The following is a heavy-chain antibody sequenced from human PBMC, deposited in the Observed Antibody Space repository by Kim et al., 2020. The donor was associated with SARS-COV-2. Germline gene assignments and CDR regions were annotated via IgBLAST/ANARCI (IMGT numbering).Heavy chain of an antibody. V-gene: IGHV4-39*01. CDR2: T. CDR3: ARWHSNYDFDY. J-gene: IGHJ4*02. D-gene: IGHD4-4*01. Sequence: TYANPSLESRVTIAADTSKNQFSLKLSSVTAADTAVYYCARWHSNYDFDYWGQGTLVTVSS.